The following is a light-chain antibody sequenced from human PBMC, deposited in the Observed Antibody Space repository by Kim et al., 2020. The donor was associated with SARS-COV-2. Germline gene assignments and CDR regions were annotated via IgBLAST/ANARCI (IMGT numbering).Light chain of an antibody. CDR2: GKN. CDR1: GLRSYY. V-gene: IGLV3-19*01. J-gene: IGLJ1*01. CDR3: NSRDSSGNHYV. Sequence: LRQTVRITCQGDGLRSYYASWYQQKPGQVPVLVIFGKNTRPSGIPDRFSASSSGNTASLTITGAQAEDEADYYCNSRDSSGNHYVFGTGTKVTVL.